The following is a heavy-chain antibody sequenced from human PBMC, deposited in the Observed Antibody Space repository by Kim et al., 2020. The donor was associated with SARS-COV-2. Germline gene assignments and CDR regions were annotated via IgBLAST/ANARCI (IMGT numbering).Heavy chain of an antibody. CDR3: ARDRTYSYYGMDV. V-gene: IGHV3-48*02. Sequence: YSDSVKVRFTITRDNAKNTLYLQMYSLRDEDTAVYYCARDRTYSYYGMDVWGQGTTVTVSS. D-gene: IGHD4-4*01. J-gene: IGHJ6*02.